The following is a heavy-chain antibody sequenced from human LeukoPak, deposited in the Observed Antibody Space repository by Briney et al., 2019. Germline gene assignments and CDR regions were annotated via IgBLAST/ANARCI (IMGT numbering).Heavy chain of an antibody. CDR2: IHHSGST. CDR1: GYSISTGYY. V-gene: IGHV4-38-2*02. Sequence: SETLSLTCTVSGYSISTGYYWGWIRQPPGKALEWTASIHHSGSTYYNPSLKSRVTISVDTSKNQFSLKLSSVTAADTAVYYCAREAPNVLRYFDWPFDPWGQGTLVTVSS. CDR3: AREAPNVLRYFDWPFDP. D-gene: IGHD3-9*01. J-gene: IGHJ5*02.